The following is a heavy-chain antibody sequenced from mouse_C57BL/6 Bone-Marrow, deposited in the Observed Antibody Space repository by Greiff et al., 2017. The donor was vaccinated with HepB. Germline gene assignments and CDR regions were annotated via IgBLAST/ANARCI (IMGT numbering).Heavy chain of an antibody. CDR3: ARFGSSPWAMDY. D-gene: IGHD1-1*01. V-gene: IGHV1-80*01. J-gene: IGHJ4*01. CDR1: GYAFSSYW. CDR2: IYPGDGDT. Sequence: QVQLQQSGAELVKPGASVKISCKASGYAFSSYWMNWVKQRPGKGLEWIGQIYPGDGDTNYNGKFKGKATLTADKSSSTAYMQLSSLTSEDSAVYFCARFGSSPWAMDYWGQGTSVTVSS.